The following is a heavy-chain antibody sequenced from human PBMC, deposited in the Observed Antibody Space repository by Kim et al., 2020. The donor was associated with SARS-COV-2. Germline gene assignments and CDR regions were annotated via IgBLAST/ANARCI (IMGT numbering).Heavy chain of an antibody. V-gene: IGHV3-7*03. CDR2: IRQTGSEK. CDR3: MRDWLRSFDY. CDR1: GFNFSSYW. Sequence: GGSLRLSCEVSGFNFSSYWMTWVRQAPGRGLEWVASIRQTGSEKYYVDSVKGRFTISRDNAKNSLYLQMSNLRAEDTAVYYCMRDWLRSFDYWGQGTLVTVS. D-gene: IGHD3-10*01. J-gene: IGHJ4*02.